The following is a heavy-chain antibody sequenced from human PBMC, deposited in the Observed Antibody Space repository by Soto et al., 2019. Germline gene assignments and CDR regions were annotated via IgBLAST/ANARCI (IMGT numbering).Heavy chain of an antibody. CDR2: IGVAGDT. D-gene: IGHD6-13*01. CDR1: GFTFSSYD. J-gene: IGHJ4*02. CDR3: ASGGWGSSWYEGGSRIDY. V-gene: IGHV3-13*01. Sequence: EVQLVESGGDLVQPGGSLRLSCAASGFTFSSYDMHWVRQVAGKGLEWVSAIGVAGDTYYPDSVKGRFTISRENAKNSLYLQMNSLRAEDTAVYYCASGGWGSSWYEGGSRIDYWGQGTLVTVSS.